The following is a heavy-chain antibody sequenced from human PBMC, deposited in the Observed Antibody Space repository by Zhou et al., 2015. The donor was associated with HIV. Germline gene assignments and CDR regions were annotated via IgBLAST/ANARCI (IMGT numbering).Heavy chain of an antibody. J-gene: IGHJ4*02. CDR2: INPSGDST. CDR3: ARTWNTAMVITYYFDY. D-gene: IGHD5-18*01. CDR1: GGTFSSYA. Sequence: QVQLVQSGAEVKKPGSSVKVSCKASGGTFSSYAISWVRQAPGQGLEWMGMINPSGDSTKYAQKFQSRVTMTRDTSISTAYMELSRLRSDDTAVYYCARTWNTAMVITYYFDYWGQGTLVTVSS. V-gene: IGHV1-69*04.